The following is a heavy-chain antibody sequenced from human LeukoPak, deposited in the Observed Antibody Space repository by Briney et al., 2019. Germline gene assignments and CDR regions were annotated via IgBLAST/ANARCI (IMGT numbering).Heavy chain of an antibody. D-gene: IGHD6-19*01. V-gene: IGHV4-4*02. Sequence: SGALSLTCAVSGGSISSSNWWSWVRQPPGKGLERIGEIYHSGSTNYNRSLKSRVTISVDKSKNQFSLKLSSVTAADTAVYYCARVSSVAGYYFDYWGQGTLVTVSS. CDR2: IYHSGST. CDR1: GGSISSSNW. J-gene: IGHJ4*02. CDR3: ARVSSVAGYYFDY.